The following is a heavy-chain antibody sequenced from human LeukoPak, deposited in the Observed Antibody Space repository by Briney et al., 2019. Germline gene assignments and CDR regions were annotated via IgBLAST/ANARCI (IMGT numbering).Heavy chain of an antibody. D-gene: IGHD6-19*01. V-gene: IGHV3-30*04. CDR3: ARGISGWYFPD. CDR1: GFSLNTYA. J-gene: IGHJ4*02. Sequence: GGSLRLSCAASGFSLNTYAVHWVRQAPGKGLEWVAVTSYDEKNKYYADSVKGRFTVSRDNSRNTLYLQMNSLRAEDTAVYYCARGISGWYFPDWGQGALVTVSS. CDR2: TSYDEKNK.